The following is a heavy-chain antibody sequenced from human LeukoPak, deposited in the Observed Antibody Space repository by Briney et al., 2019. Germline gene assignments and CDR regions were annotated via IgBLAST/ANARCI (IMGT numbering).Heavy chain of an antibody. Sequence: GGSLRLSCAASGFTFSRYWMSWVRQAPGGGLEWVANIKHDGSQKYYVDSVKGRITISRDNAKNSLYLQMNSLRAEDTAVYYCARNGMGGIKAFDIWGQGTMVTVSS. D-gene: IGHD3-16*01. J-gene: IGHJ3*02. CDR2: IKHDGSQK. CDR1: GFTFSRYW. CDR3: ARNGMGGIKAFDI. V-gene: IGHV3-7*05.